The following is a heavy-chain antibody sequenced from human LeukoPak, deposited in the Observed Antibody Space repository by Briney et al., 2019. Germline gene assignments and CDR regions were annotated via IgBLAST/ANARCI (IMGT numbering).Heavy chain of an antibody. CDR3: AKAPLYYYGSGSYNDY. V-gene: IGHV3-23*01. D-gene: IGHD3-10*01. CDR1: GFTFSSYA. Sequence: GGSLRLSCAASGFTFSSYAMSWVRQAPGKGLEWVSAISGSGGSTYYADSVKGRFTISRDNSKNTLYLQMNSLRAEDTAVYCCAKAPLYYYGSGSYNDYWGQGTLVTVSS. CDR2: ISGSGGST. J-gene: IGHJ4*02.